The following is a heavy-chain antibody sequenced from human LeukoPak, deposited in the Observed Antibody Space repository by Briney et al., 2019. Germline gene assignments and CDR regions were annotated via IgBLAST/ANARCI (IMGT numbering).Heavy chain of an antibody. CDR2: INGYNGNT. D-gene: IGHD1-26*01. CDR1: GYTFTSYG. V-gene: IGHV1-18*01. Sequence: ASVKVSCKSSGYTFTSYGITWVRQAPGQGLEWMGWINGYNGNTNYAQKLQGRVTMTTDTSTSTAYMELRSLKSDDTAVYYCARVVGGSYFSGLGYWGQGTLVTVSS. CDR3: ARVVGGSYFSGLGY. J-gene: IGHJ4*02.